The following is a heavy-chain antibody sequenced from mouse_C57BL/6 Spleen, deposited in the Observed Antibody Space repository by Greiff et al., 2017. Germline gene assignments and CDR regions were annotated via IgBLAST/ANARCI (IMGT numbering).Heavy chain of an antibody. CDR3: ARYFTTVGFDV. J-gene: IGHJ1*03. CDR1: GFTFTDYY. CDR2: IRNKANGYTT. V-gene: IGHV7-3*01. D-gene: IGHD1-1*01. Sequence: EVQGVESGGGLVQPGGSLSLSCAASGFTFTDYYMSWVRQPPGKALEWLGFIRNKANGYTTEYSASVKGRFTISRDNSQSILYLQMNALRAEDSATYYCARYFTTVGFDVWGTGTTVTVSS.